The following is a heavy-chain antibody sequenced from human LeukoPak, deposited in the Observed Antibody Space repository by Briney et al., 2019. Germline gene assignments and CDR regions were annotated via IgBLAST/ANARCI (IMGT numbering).Heavy chain of an antibody. Sequence: ASVKVSCKASGDTFRKYAISWVRQAPGQGVEWLGGIIPMFGTANYAQKFQGRVTITTDESTSTTYMEVSSLRSEDTAVYYCARAETRNEAYYDLWSGSYNWFDPWGQGTLVTVSS. V-gene: IGHV1-69*05. CDR3: ARAETRNEAYYDLWSGSYNWFDP. CDR1: GDTFRKYA. D-gene: IGHD3-3*01. J-gene: IGHJ5*02. CDR2: IIPMFGTA.